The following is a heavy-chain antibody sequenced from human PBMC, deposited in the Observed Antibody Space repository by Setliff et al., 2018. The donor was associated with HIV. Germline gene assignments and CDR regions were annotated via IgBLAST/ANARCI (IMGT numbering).Heavy chain of an antibody. V-gene: IGHV1-2*02. CDR1: GYTFTDYY. J-gene: IGHJ3*02. D-gene: IGHD2-21*01. CDR3: ARDKLEETAESLWGPMKNGAFDI. CDR2: INPNSGGT. Sequence: GASVKVSCKASGYTFTDYYMHWVRQAPGQGPEWMGWINPNSGGTKSAQTFQGRVTMTRDTSINTAYMDLSRLRSDDTAIYYCARDKLEETAESLWGPMKNGAFDIWGPGTLVTVSS.